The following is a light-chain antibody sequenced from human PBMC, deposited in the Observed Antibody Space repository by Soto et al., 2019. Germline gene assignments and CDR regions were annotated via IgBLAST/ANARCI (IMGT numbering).Light chain of an antibody. V-gene: IGLV1-51*01. CDR2: DNN. Sequence: QAVVTQPPSVSAAPGQKVTISCSGSSSNIGNNYVSWYQQLPGTAPKLLIYDNNERPSGIPDRFSGSKSGTSATLGITGLQTGDEADYYCGTWDDSLRAVVFGGGTKLTVL. CDR3: GTWDDSLRAVV. J-gene: IGLJ2*01. CDR1: SSNIGNNY.